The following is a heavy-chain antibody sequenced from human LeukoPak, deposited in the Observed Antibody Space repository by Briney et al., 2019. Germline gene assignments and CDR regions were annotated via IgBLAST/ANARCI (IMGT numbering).Heavy chain of an antibody. V-gene: IGHV3-30-3*01. CDR3: ASEGLDSSGWTD. CDR1: GFTFSSYA. Sequence: GGSLRLSCAASGFTFSSYAMHWVRQAPGKGLEWVAVISYDGSNKYYADSVKGRFTISRDNSKNTLYLQMNSLRAEDTAVYYCASEGLDSSGWTDWGQGTLVTVSS. D-gene: IGHD6-25*01. CDR2: ISYDGSNK. J-gene: IGHJ4*02.